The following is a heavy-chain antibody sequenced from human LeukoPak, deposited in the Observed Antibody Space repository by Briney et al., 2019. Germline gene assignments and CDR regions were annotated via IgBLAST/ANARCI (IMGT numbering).Heavy chain of an antibody. CDR3: ARSPQRDFDY. CDR2: INSDGSYI. V-gene: IGHV3-74*01. D-gene: IGHD5-24*01. CDR1: GFSFSSYW. J-gene: IGHJ4*02. Sequence: PGGSLRLSCVASGFSFSSYWMHWVRQAPGKGPEWVSRINSDGSYIRYADSVKGRFTISRDNAKNTLYLQMNSLGAEDTAVYYCARSPQRDFDYWGQGTLVTVSS.